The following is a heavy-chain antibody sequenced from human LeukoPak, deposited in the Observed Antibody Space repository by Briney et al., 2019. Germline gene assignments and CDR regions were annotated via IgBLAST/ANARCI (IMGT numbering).Heavy chain of an antibody. D-gene: IGHD1-7*01. CDR2: IKEDGSDK. V-gene: IGHV3-7*04. CDR3: GREVPGGTTSLDC. Sequence: GGSLRLSCAASGFTFSSYWMSWIRQAPGKGLEWVANIKEDGSDKNYVDSVRGRFTISRDNAKNALYLQMNSLRAEDTAVYYCGREVPGGTTSLDCWGQGTAVTVSP. CDR1: GFTFSSYW. J-gene: IGHJ4*02.